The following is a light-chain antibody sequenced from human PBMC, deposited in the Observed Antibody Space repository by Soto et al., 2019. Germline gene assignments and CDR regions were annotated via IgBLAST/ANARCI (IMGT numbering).Light chain of an antibody. V-gene: IGKV3-11*01. Sequence: EIVLTQSPGTLSLSPGDRATLSCRASQSVTTSLAWYQYQPGQAPRLLIYDASNRAAGVPARFTGSGSGTHFTLTISSLEPGEFAIYYCQHRSNWPSLTFGGGTKLEIK. CDR1: QSVTTS. J-gene: IGKJ4*01. CDR3: QHRSNWPSLT. CDR2: DAS.